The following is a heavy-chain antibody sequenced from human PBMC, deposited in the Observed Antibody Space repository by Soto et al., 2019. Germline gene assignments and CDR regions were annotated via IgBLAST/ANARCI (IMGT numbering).Heavy chain of an antibody. CDR1: GYTFNSYY. J-gene: IGHJ5*02. V-gene: IGHV1-8*01. CDR3: AGEGNYYDSSGYFGPWFDP. CDR2: MNPNSGNT. D-gene: IGHD3-22*01. Sequence: GXSVKVSCKASGYTFNSYYITWVRHDTGQGLEWMGWMNPNSGNTGYAQKFQGRVTMTRNTSISTAYMELSSLRSEDTAVYYCAGEGNYYDSSGYFGPWFDPWGQGTLVTVSS.